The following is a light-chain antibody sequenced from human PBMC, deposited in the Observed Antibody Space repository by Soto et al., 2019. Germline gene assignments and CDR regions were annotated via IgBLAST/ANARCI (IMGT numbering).Light chain of an antibody. J-gene: IGKJ4*01. V-gene: IGKV1-8*01. Sequence: AIRMTQSPSSLSASTGDRVTITCRASQGISSYLAWYQQKPGKAPKLLIYAASSLQSGVPSRFSGIGSGTDFTLSISSLQPEDFATYYCQQSYSGPLTFGGGTKVDIK. CDR2: AAS. CDR1: QGISSY. CDR3: QQSYSGPLT.